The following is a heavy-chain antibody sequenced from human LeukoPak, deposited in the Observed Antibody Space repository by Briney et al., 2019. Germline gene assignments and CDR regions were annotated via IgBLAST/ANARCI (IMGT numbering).Heavy chain of an antibody. D-gene: IGHD1-26*01. V-gene: IGHV1-2*02. CDR2: INTNSGGT. CDR1: GYTFTSYD. J-gene: IGHJ4*02. CDR3: ARLLGEYSGSADFDY. Sequence: ASVKVSCKTSGYTFTSYDINWVRQAPGQGLEWMGWINTNSGGTNYAQKFQGRVTMTRDTSISTAYMELSGLRSDDTAVYYCARLLGEYSGSADFDYWGQGTLVTVSS.